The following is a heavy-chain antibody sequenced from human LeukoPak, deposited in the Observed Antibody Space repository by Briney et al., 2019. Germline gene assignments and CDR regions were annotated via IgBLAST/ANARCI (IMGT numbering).Heavy chain of an antibody. V-gene: IGHV1-24*01. CDR3: ATVRGYSSGWYAHYYGMDV. CDR1: GYTLTELS. D-gene: IGHD6-19*01. J-gene: IGHJ6*02. CDR2: FDPEDGET. Sequence: ASVKVSCKVSGYTLTELSMHWVRQAPGKGLEWMGGFDPEDGETIYAQKFQGRVTMTEDTSTDTAYMELSSLRSEDTAVYYCATVRGYSSGWYAHYYGMDVWGQGTTVTVSS.